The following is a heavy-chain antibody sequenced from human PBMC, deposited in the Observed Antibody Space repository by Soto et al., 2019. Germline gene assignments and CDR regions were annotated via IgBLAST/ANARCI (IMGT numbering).Heavy chain of an antibody. CDR3: AKGRWELPD. D-gene: IGHD1-26*01. CDR2: ISYDGSNK. J-gene: IGHJ4*02. Sequence: QVQLVESGGGVVQPGRSLRLSCAASGFTFSSYGMHWVRQAPGKGLEWVAVISYDGSNKYYADSVKGRFIISRDDSKNTLYLQMNSLRAEDTAVYYCAKGRWELPDWGQGTLVTVSS. V-gene: IGHV3-30*18. CDR1: GFTFSSYG.